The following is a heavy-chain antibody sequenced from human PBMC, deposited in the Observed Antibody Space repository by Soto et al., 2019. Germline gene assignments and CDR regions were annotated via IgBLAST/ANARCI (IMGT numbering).Heavy chain of an antibody. J-gene: IGHJ4*02. D-gene: IGHD6-19*01. CDR1: GLSVRNNY. CDR2: ISSSGSTI. Sequence: GGSLRLSCTASGLSVRNNYMSWVRQAPGKGLEWVSYISSSGSTIYYADSVKGRFTISRDNAKNSLYLQMNSLRAEDTAVYYCARAVFSYSSGWYDYWGQGTLVTVSS. V-gene: IGHV3-11*04. CDR3: ARAVFSYSSGWYDY.